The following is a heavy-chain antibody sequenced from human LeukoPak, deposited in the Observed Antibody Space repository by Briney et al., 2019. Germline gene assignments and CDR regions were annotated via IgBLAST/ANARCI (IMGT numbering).Heavy chain of an antibody. CDR1: GGSISSSSYY. CDR3: ARIRSRKRGFDY. D-gene: IGHD2-2*01. J-gene: IGHJ4*02. CDR2: IYYSGST. V-gene: IGHV4-39*01. Sequence: SETLSLTCTVSGGSISSSSYYWGWIRQPPGKGLEWIGSIYYSGSTYYNPSLKSRVTISVDTSKNQFSLKLSSVTAADTAVYYCARIRSRKRGFDYWGQGTLVTVSS.